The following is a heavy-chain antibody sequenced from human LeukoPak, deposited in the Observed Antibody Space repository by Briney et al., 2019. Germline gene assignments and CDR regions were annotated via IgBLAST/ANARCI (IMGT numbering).Heavy chain of an antibody. CDR2: IDPSDSYT. CDR3: ARWIRHYYGSGSYPRQGFDY. V-gene: IGHV5-10-1*01. Sequence: ESLRISCKGSGYSFTSYWISWVRQMPGKGLEWMGRIDPSDSYTNYSPSFQGHVTISADKSISTAYLQWSSLKASDTAMYYCARWIRHYYGSGSYPRQGFDYWGQGTLVTVSS. J-gene: IGHJ4*02. CDR1: GYSFTSYW. D-gene: IGHD3-10*01.